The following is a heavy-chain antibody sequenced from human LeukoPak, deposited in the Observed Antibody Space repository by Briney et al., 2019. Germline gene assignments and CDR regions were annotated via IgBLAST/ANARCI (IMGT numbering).Heavy chain of an antibody. V-gene: IGHV1-46*01. Sequence: ASVKVSCKASGYTFTSYYMHWVRQAPGQGLEWMGIINPSGGSTSYAQKFQGKVTMTRDMSTSTVYMELSSLRSEDTAVYYCARSRDGYNWRGAFDYWGQGTLVTVSS. CDR2: INPSGGST. D-gene: IGHD5-24*01. J-gene: IGHJ4*02. CDR3: ARSRDGYNWRGAFDY. CDR1: GYTFTSYY.